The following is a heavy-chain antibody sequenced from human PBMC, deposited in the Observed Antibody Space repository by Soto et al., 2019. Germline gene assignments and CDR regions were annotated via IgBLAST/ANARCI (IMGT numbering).Heavy chain of an antibody. J-gene: IGHJ5*02. CDR3: ASGYTSVYPSNWSDP. D-gene: IGHD6-25*01. CDR1: GFTFSSYG. Sequence: QVQLVESGGGVVQPGRSLRLSCAASGFTFSSYGMHWVRQAPGKGLEWVAVISYDGSKKYYADSVKGRFTISRDNSKKTVYLQMDSLGEEDTAVYYGASGYTSVYPSNWSDPWGQGNLGNLPS. CDR2: ISYDGSKK. V-gene: IGHV3-30*03.